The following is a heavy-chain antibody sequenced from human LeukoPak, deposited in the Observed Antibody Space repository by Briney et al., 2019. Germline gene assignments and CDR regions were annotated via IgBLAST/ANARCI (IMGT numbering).Heavy chain of an antibody. CDR2: ISGSGGST. D-gene: IGHD3-9*01. CDR1: GFTFSSYA. V-gene: IGHV3-23*01. CDR3: AKERHYDILTGYWADYFDH. J-gene: IGHJ4*02. Sequence: GGSLRLSCAASGFTFSSYAMSWVRQAPGKGLEWVSAISGSGGSTYYADSVKGRFTISRDNSKNTLYLQMNSLRAEDTAVYYCAKERHYDILTGYWADYFDHWGQGTLVTVSS.